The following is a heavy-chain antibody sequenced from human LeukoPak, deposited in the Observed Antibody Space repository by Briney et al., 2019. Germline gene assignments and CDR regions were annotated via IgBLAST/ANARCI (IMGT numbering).Heavy chain of an antibody. CDR3: ARLKIGEPWRKYCSSTSCHGYAFDI. J-gene: IGHJ3*02. Sequence: KSSETLSLTCTVSGGSISSSSYYWGWIRQPPGKGLEWIGSIYYSGSTYYNPSLKSRVTISVDTSKNQFSLKLSSVTAADTAVYYCARLKIGEPWRKYCSSTSCHGYAFDIWGQGTMVTVSS. V-gene: IGHV4-39*01. CDR1: GGSISSSSYY. D-gene: IGHD2-2*01. CDR2: IYYSGST.